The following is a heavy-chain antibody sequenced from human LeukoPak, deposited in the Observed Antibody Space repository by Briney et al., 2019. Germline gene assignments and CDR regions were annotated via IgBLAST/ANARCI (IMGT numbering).Heavy chain of an antibody. J-gene: IGHJ4*02. D-gene: IGHD3-10*01. Sequence: GGSLRLSCAASGFTFSDYYMSWIRQAPGKGLEWVSYITSGGTKYYADSVKGRFTISRDNAKNSLYLQMNSLRAEDTAVYYCARGGGSGNYFIDYWGQGTLVTVSS. CDR1: GFTFSDYY. CDR3: ARGGGSGNYFIDY. V-gene: IGHV3-11*01. CDR2: ITSGGTK.